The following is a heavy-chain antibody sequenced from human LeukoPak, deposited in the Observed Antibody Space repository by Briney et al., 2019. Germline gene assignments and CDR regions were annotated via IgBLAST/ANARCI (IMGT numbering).Heavy chain of an antibody. D-gene: IGHD5-12*01. CDR2: MSGGGGVT. V-gene: IGHV3-23*01. Sequence: GGSLRLSCAASGFTFSSYAMSWVRQAPGKGLEWVSSMSGGGGVTYYADSVKGRFTISRDNSKNTLYLQMNCLRAEDTAVYYCAKDPRVATIVIFDYWGQGALVTVSS. CDR1: GFTFSSYA. J-gene: IGHJ4*02. CDR3: AKDPRVATIVIFDY.